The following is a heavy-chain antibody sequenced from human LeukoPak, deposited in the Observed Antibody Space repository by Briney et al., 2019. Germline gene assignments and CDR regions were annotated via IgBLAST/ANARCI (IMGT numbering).Heavy chain of an antibody. Sequence: SQTLSLTCAISGDSVSSNSAAWNWIRQSPSRGLEWLGRTYYRSKWYNDYAVSVKSRITIHPDTSKNQFSLQLNSVTPEDTAVYYCARVGYSSKYYYYYGMDVWGQGTTVTVSS. V-gene: IGHV6-1*01. J-gene: IGHJ6*02. CDR2: TYYRSKWYN. CDR3: ARVGYSSKYYYYYGMDV. CDR1: GDSVSSNSAA. D-gene: IGHD6-13*01.